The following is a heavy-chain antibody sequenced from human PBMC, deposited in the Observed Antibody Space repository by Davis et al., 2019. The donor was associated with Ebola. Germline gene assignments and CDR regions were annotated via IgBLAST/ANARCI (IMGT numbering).Heavy chain of an antibody. V-gene: IGHV3-30*03. CDR3: ARDGFYIRGATTHYGMDV. CDR2: ISYDGSNK. Sequence: GESLKISCAASGFTFCSYGMHWVRQAPGKGLEWVAVISYDGSNKYYADSVKGRFTISRDNSKNTLYLQMNSLRAEDTAVYYCARDGFYIRGATTHYGMDVWGQGTTVTVSS. D-gene: IGHD1-26*01. CDR1: GFTFCSYG. J-gene: IGHJ6*02.